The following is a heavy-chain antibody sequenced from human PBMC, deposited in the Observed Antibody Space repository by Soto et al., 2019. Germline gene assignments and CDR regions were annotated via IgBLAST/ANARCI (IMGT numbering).Heavy chain of an antibody. CDR3: AKCGYSFTDLPFDS. CDR2: IYYNGKT. J-gene: IGHJ4*02. V-gene: IGHV4-39*01. Sequence: QLQLQESGPGLVKPSETLSLTCTVSGGSISTSSYYWGWIRQPPGKGLEWIGKIYYNGKTYYNPSLKSRVIISVSTSKTQFSLNLSSVTAADTAVYYCAKCGYSFTDLPFDSWGLGTLVAVSS. CDR1: GGSISTSSYY. D-gene: IGHD6-25*01.